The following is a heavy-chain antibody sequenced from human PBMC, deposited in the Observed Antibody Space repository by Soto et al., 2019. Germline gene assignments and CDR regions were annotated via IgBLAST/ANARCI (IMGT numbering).Heavy chain of an antibody. CDR3: ASPKIAFYNWFDP. Sequence: PSETLSLTCPVSGGSISSSSYYWGWIRQPPGKGLEWIGSIYYSGGTYYNPSLKSRVTISVDTSKNQFSLKLSSVTAADTAVYYCASPKIAFYNWFDPWGQGTLVTVSS. V-gene: IGHV4-39*01. CDR2: IYYSGGT. CDR1: GGSISSSSYY. J-gene: IGHJ5*02. D-gene: IGHD3-3*02.